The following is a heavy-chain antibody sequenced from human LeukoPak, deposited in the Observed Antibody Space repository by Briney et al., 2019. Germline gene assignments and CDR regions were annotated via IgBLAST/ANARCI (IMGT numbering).Heavy chain of an antibody. D-gene: IGHD2-21*02. J-gene: IGHJ4*02. CDR2: ISSSDNTI. V-gene: IGHV3-48*03. CDR3: AKGDAYCGGDCYPD. CDR1: GFNFSNYE. Sequence: GGSLRLSCAASGFNFSNYEMNWVRQAPGKGLEWISYISSSDNTIYYADSVKGRFTISRDNSKNTLYLQMNSLRAEDTAVYYCAKGDAYCGGDCYPDWGQGTLVTVSS.